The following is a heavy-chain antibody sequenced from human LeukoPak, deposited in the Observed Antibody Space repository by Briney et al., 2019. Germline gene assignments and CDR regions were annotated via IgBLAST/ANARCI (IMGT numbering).Heavy chain of an antibody. CDR3: ASEGAVVKFDAFDI. J-gene: IGHJ3*02. CDR1: GFTFSNYE. D-gene: IGHD6-19*01. CDR2: ISSGGSTI. V-gene: IGHV3-48*03. Sequence: GGSLRPSCAASGFTFSNYEMSWLRQAPGKGLEWVSYISSGGSTIFYADSVKGRFTISRDNAKNSLSLQMNSLRAEDTAVYYCASEGAVVKFDAFDIWGQGTMVTVSS.